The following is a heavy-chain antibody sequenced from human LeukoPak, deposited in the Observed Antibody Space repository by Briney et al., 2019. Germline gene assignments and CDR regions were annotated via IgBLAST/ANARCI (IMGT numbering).Heavy chain of an antibody. CDR1: GFTFSSYG. D-gene: IGHD4-17*01. CDR3: AKEVSYGDYDWFDP. Sequence: GGSLRLPCAASGFTFSSYGMHWVRQAPGKGLEWVAVISYDGSNKYYADSVKGRFTISRDNSKNTLYLQMNSLRAEDTAVYYCAKEVSYGDYDWFDPWGQGTLVTVSS. CDR2: ISYDGSNK. V-gene: IGHV3-30*18. J-gene: IGHJ5*02.